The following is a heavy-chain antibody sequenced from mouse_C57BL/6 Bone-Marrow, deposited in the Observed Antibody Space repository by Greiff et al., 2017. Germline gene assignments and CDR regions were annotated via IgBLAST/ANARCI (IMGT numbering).Heavy chain of an antibody. V-gene: IGHV1-55*01. J-gene: IGHJ1*03. Sequence: QVQLQQPGAELVKPGASVKMSCKASGYTFTSYWITWVKQRPGQGLEWIGDIYPGSGGTNYNEKFKSKATLTVDPSSSTAYLQLSSLTSEDAAVYYCARPYYSNYWYCDVWGTGTTVTVSS. CDR2: IYPGSGGT. CDR3: ARPYYSNYWYCDV. D-gene: IGHD2-5*01. CDR1: GYTFTSYW.